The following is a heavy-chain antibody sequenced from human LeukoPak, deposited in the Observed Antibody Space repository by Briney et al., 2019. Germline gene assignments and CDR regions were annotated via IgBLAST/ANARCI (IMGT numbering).Heavy chain of an antibody. CDR3: AGAAVTTHPRVFDY. CDR2: IYNSGST. V-gene: IGHV4-39*07. CDR1: GDSISSSSHY. Sequence: PSETLSLTCTVSGDSISSSSHYWGWIRQPPGKGLEWIGSIYNSGSTYFNPSLKSRVTISVDRSKNQFSLKLSSVTAADTAVYYCAGAAVTTHPRVFDYWGQGTLVTVSS. J-gene: IGHJ4*02. D-gene: IGHD4-17*01.